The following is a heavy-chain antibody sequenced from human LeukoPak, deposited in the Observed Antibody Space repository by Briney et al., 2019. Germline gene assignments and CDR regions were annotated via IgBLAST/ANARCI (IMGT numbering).Heavy chain of an antibody. CDR1: GFTFDDYA. CDR2: ISWNSGSI. J-gene: IGHJ3*02. CDR3: AKGVGAITEDAFDI. Sequence: PGRSLRLSXAASGFTFDDYAMHWVRQAPGKGLEWVSGISWNSGSIGYADSVKGRFTISRDNAKNSLYLQMNSLRAEDMALYYCAKGVGAITEDAFDIWGQGTMVTVSS. D-gene: IGHD1-26*01. V-gene: IGHV3-9*03.